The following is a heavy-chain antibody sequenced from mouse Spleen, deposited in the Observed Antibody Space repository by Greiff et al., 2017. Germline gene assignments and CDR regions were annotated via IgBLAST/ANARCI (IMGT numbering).Heavy chain of an antibody. CDR3: ARGRAIWDYFDY. J-gene: IGHJ2*01. D-gene: IGHD4-1*01. Sequence: VQLQQSGPELVKPGASVKISCKASGYSFTGYYMNWVKQSPEKSLEWIGEINPSTGGTTYNQKFKAKATLTVDKSSSTAYMQLNGLTSEDCAVYYCARGRAIWDYFDYWGQGTTLTVSA. CDR1: GYSFTGYY. CDR2: INPSTGGT. V-gene: IGHV1-42*01.